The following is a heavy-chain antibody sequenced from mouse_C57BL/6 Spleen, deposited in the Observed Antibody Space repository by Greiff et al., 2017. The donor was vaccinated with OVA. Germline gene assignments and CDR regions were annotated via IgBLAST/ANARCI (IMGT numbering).Heavy chain of an antibody. D-gene: IGHD3-1*01. J-gene: IGHJ3*01. V-gene: IGHV1-26*01. Sequence: VQLQQSGPELVKPGASVKISCKASGYTFTDYYMNWVKQSHGKSLEWIGDINPNNGGTSYNQKFKGKATLTVDKSSSTAYMELRSLTSEDSAVYYCARGYDGLAYWGQGTLVTVSA. CDR2: INPNNGGT. CDR1: GYTFTDYY. CDR3: ARGYDGLAY.